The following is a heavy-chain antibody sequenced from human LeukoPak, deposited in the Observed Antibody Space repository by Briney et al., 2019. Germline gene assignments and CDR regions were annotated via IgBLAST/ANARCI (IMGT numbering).Heavy chain of an antibody. CDR3: ARVMDFPDP. CDR2: INPNSGGT. CDR1: GYTFTGYY. J-gene: IGHJ5*02. Sequence: ASVKVSCKASGYTFTGYYMHWVRQAPGQGLEWMGWINPNSGGTNYAQKFQGRVTITADKSTSTAYMELSSLRSEDTAVYYCARVMDFPDPWGQGTLVTVSS. D-gene: IGHD2-8*01. V-gene: IGHV1-2*02.